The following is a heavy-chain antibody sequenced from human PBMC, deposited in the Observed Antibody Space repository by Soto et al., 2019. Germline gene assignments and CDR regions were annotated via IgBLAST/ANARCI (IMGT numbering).Heavy chain of an antibody. CDR2: IYYTGST. D-gene: IGHD6-13*01. V-gene: IGHV4-39*01. Sequence: QLKLQESGPGLVKPSETLSLTCVVSGVSISGSDYYWAWIRQSPGKGLEWIGSIYYTGSTDYNPSLSSRVTISEDTSKNQLALTLSSVTAADAAVYFCSRPDRRGPISHGSSWFLEFWGQGTLVAVSS. CDR3: SRPDRRGPISHGSSWFLEF. J-gene: IGHJ1*01. CDR1: GVSISGSDYY.